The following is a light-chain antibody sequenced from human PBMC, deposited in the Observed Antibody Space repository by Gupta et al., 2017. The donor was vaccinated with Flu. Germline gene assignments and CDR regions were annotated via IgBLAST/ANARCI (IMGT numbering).Light chain of an antibody. CDR3: CADTSSHSYV. CDR1: SSDVGGYNY. CDR2: DGN. Sequence: STTISCIGSSSDVGGYNYVSWYQQFPVKSPRLVIYDGNRGPAGAAARFAGSKAGNTASQTISARQAVDEADYYCCADTSSHSYVFGTGTKVTVL. J-gene: IGLJ1*01. V-gene: IGLV2-14*04.